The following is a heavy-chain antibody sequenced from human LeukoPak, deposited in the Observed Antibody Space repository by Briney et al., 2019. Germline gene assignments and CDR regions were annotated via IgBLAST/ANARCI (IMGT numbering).Heavy chain of an antibody. CDR3: ARGGPGWDSSSLYNY. V-gene: IGHV1-18*01. Sequence: ASVKVSCKTSGYTFTSYGIIWVRQAPGQGLEWMGWISAYNGNRNYAQKLQGRVTMTTDTSTSTAYMELRSLRSDDTAVYYCARGGPGWDSSSLYNYWGQGTLVTVSS. CDR2: ISAYNGNR. J-gene: IGHJ4*02. CDR1: GYTFTSYG. D-gene: IGHD6-13*01.